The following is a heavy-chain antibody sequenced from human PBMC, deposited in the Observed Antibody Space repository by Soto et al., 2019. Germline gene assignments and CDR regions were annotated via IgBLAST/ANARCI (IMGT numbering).Heavy chain of an antibody. CDR1: GYTFTRSG. CDR2: ISTYNGDT. Sequence: ASVKVSCKASGYTFTRSGISWVRQAPGQGLEWMGWISTYNGDTNYAQTYQGRVTMNTDTSTSTDKMEMRSLRSDDTTVYYCVKSDCVTIGCKLLHYWGQGIPVTVSS. J-gene: IGHJ4*02. V-gene: IGHV1-18*01. CDR3: VKSDCVTIGCKLLHY. D-gene: IGHD2-21*02.